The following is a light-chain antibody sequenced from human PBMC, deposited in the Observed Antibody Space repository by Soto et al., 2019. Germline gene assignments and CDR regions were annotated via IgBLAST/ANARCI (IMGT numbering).Light chain of an antibody. CDR3: QQYNNYWT. CDR2: DAS. CDR1: QSINSW. V-gene: IGKV1-5*01. J-gene: IGKJ1*01. Sequence: DIQMTQSPSTLSASVGDRVTITCRASQSINSWLAWYQQTPGKAPKLLIYDASSFESGVPSRFSGSGSGTEFTLTISSLQPDDFATYYCQQYNNYWTFGQGTKVEIK.